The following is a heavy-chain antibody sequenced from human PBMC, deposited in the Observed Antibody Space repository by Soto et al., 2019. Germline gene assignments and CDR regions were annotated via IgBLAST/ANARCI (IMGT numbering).Heavy chain of an antibody. D-gene: IGHD3-22*01. V-gene: IGHV4-30-4*01. Sequence: QVQLQESGPGLVKPSQTLSLTCTVSGASISSGDYYWTWIRQPPGKGLEWIGSIYYSGSTYYNPSLKSRVTISVDTSNSQFSLKLSSVTAADAAVYYSARASYDSSTYYLDYWGQGTLVTVSS. CDR3: ARASYDSSTYYLDY. CDR1: GASISSGDYY. J-gene: IGHJ4*02. CDR2: IYYSGST.